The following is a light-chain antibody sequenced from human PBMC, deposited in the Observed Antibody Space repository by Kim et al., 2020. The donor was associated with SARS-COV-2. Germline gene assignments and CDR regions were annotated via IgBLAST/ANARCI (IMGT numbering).Light chain of an antibody. V-gene: IGLV1-44*01. CDR2: SNN. Sequence: GQGVTISCSGRSSTIGSNSVTCYQQFPRTAPKLLIYSNNQRPSGVPDRFSASKSGTSASLAIRGLRSDDEADYYCAAWDDSLNGVVFGGGTQLTVL. J-gene: IGLJ2*01. CDR1: SSTIGSNS. CDR3: AAWDDSLNGVV.